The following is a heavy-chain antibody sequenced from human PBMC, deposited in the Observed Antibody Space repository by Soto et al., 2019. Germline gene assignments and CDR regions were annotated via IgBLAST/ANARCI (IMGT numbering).Heavy chain of an antibody. CDR3: AKDELYYDFWSGPSDGMDV. J-gene: IGHJ6*02. V-gene: IGHV3-23*01. CDR2: ISGSGGST. D-gene: IGHD3-3*01. Sequence: GGSLRLSCAASGFTFSSYAMSWVRQAPGKGLEWVSAISGSGGSTYYADSVKGRFTISRDNSKNTLYLQMNSLRAEDTAVYYCAKDELYYDFWSGPSDGMDVWGQGTTVTVSS. CDR1: GFTFSSYA.